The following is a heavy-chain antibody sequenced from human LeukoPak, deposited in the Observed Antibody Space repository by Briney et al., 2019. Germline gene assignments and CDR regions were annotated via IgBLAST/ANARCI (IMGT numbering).Heavy chain of an antibody. CDR3: ARGSYGPYGMDV. CDR1: GFTVSSNY. V-gene: IGHV3-53*01. CDR2: IYSGGST. J-gene: IGHJ6*02. Sequence: GGSLRLSCAASGFTVSSNYISWVRQAPGKGLEWVSVIYSGGSTYYADSVKGRFTISRDNSKNTLYLQMNSLRAEDTAVYYCARGSYGPYGMDVWGQGTTVTVSS. D-gene: IGHD5-18*01.